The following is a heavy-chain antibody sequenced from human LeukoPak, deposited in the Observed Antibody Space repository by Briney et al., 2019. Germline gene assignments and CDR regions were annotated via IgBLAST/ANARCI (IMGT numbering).Heavy chain of an antibody. CDR1: GGSISSSSYY. Sequence: SETLSLTCTVSGGSISSSSYYWGWIRQPPGKGLEWIGYIYYSGSTNYNPSLKSRVTISVDTSKNQFSLKLSSVTAADTAVYYCARDSGYFDWSPPRGWFDPWGQGTLVTVSS. D-gene: IGHD3-9*01. J-gene: IGHJ5*02. CDR2: IYYSGST. CDR3: ARDSGYFDWSPPRGWFDP. V-gene: IGHV4-61*01.